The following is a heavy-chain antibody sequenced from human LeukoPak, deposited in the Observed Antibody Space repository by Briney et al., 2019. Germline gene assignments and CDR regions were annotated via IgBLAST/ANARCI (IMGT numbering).Heavy chain of an antibody. V-gene: IGHV4-59*12. D-gene: IGHD2-2*01. J-gene: IGHJ4*02. CDR1: GGSISTYY. Sequence: SETLSLTCTVSGGSISTYYWSWIRQPPGKGLEWIGYIYYTGSTSYNPSLKSRVTMSLDASKNQFSLKLSSVTAADTAVYYCARRMGRWGYCSSTSCYGSYYFDYWGQGTLVTVSS. CDR2: IYYTGST. CDR3: ARRMGRWGYCSSTSCYGSYYFDY.